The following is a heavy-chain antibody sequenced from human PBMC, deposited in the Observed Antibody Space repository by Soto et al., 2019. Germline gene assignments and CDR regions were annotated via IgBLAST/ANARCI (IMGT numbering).Heavy chain of an antibody. CDR3: ARQFHLGIGAPGSFPFDI. D-gene: IGHD6-13*01. CDR2: IYPGGSDV. J-gene: IGHJ3*02. CDR1: GYSFTNHW. Sequence: EVQLVQSGAEVKKPGESLKISCKGSGYSFTNHWIGWVRLMPGKGLEWMGIIYPGGSDVRYSPSFQGQVTITADKSISTAYLQWSSLKASDSAMYYCARQFHLGIGAPGSFPFDIWGQGTMVTVSS. V-gene: IGHV5-51*01.